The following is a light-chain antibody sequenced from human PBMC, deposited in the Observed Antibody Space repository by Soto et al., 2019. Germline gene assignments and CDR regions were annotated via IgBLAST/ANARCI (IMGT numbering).Light chain of an antibody. CDR2: DVT. V-gene: IGLV2-14*03. J-gene: IGLJ1*01. Sequence: QSALTQPASVSGSPGQSITIPCTGTSSDVGGHNFVSWYQHHPGKAPKLMIYDVTNRPSGVSDRFSGSKSGNTASLTISGRQAEDEADYFCSSYTSITTFYVFGTGTKLTVL. CDR1: SSDVGGHNF. CDR3: SSYTSITTFYV.